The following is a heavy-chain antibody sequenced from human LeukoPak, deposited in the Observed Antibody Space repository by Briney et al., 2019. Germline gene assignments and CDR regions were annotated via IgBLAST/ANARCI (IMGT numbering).Heavy chain of an antibody. J-gene: IGHJ5*02. CDR3: AREVHRDWFDP. CDR2: IYYSGST. D-gene: IGHD3-10*01. V-gene: IGHV4-39*02. CDR1: GGSISSSSYY. Sequence: SQTLSLTCTVSGGSISSSSYYWGWIRQPPGKGLEWIGSIYYSGSTYYNPSLKSRVTISVDTSKNQFSLKLSSVTAADTAVYYCAREVHRDWFDPWGQGTLVTVSS.